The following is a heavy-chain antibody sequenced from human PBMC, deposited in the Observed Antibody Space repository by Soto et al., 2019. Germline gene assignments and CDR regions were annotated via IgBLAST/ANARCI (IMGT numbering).Heavy chain of an antibody. CDR2: IKEDGSEK. CDR3: ARGHYGMDV. Sequence: EVQLVESGGGLVQPGGSLTLSCVASGFTFSNHWISWVRRAPGKGLEWVANIKEDGSEKYYMDSVKGRFTISRDNAENSVYLQMNSLRAEDTAVYYCARGHYGMDVWGQGTTVTVSS. J-gene: IGHJ6*02. CDR1: GFTFSNHW. V-gene: IGHV3-7*03.